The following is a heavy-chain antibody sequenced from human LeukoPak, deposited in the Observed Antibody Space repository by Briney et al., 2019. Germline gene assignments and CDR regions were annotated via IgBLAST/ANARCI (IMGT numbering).Heavy chain of an antibody. CDR1: GYTFTSYD. CDR3: ARLGILWLGELPNAFDI. V-gene: IGHV1-8*01. J-gene: IGHJ3*02. Sequence: ASVKVSCKASGYTFTSYDINWVRQASGQGLEWMGWMNPNSGNTGYAQKFQGRVTMTRNTSISTAYMELSSLRSEDTAVYYCARLGILWLGELPNAFDIWGQGTMVTVSS. CDR2: MNPNSGNT. D-gene: IGHD3-10*01.